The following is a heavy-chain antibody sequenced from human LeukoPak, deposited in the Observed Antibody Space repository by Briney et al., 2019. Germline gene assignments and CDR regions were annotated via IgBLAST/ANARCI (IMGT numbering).Heavy chain of an antibody. Sequence: ETLSLTCTVSGGSISSYYWSWIRQPPGKGLEWIGYVYYSGSTNYNPSLKSRVYISVDTSKNQLSLKLRSVTAADTAVYYCVRAAGSSSWSTWGQGALVTVFS. J-gene: IGHJ5*02. D-gene: IGHD6-13*01. CDR1: GGSISSYY. V-gene: IGHV4-59*01. CDR3: VRAAGSSSWST. CDR2: VYYSGST.